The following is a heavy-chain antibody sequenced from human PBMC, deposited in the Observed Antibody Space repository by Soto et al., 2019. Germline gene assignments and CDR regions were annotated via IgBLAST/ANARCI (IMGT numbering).Heavy chain of an antibody. Sequence: GGSLRLSCAASGFTFSSYAMHWVRQAPGKGLEWVAVISYDGSNKYYADSVKGRFTISRDNSKNTLYLQMNSLRAEDTAAYYCARDGSPYYYDSSGAFDIWGQGTMVTVSS. V-gene: IGHV3-30-3*01. CDR3: ARDGSPYYYDSSGAFDI. CDR1: GFTFSSYA. D-gene: IGHD3-22*01. CDR2: ISYDGSNK. J-gene: IGHJ3*02.